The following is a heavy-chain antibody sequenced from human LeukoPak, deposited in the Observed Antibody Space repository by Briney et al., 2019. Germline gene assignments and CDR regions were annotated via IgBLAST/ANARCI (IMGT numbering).Heavy chain of an antibody. V-gene: IGHV1-2*02. Sequence: ASVKVSCKASGYTLSGYYIHWVRQAPGLGLEWMGWINPDSGDTIYAQKFQGRVTMTRDTSISTAHMDLSSLRSDDTAVCYCARAGGQHPDQNWFYSWGQGTLVTVSS. CDR2: INPDSGDT. J-gene: IGHJ5*01. D-gene: IGHD3-16*01. CDR3: ARAGGQHPDQNWFYS. CDR1: GYTLSGYY.